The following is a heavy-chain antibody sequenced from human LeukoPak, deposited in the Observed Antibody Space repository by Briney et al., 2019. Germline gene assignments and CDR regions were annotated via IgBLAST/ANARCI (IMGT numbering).Heavy chain of an antibody. CDR2: ISAGATTT. J-gene: IGHJ4*02. CDR1: GFTFRSHA. V-gene: IGHV3-23*01. CDR3: AKGPTVSTFGY. Sequence: PGGSLRLSCAASGFTFRSHAMHWVRQAPGRGLEWVSGISAGATTTYYADFVKGHFTISRDNSKNTLYLQMNSLRVDDTAMYYCAKGPTVSTFGYWGRGTLVTVSS. D-gene: IGHD5/OR15-5a*01.